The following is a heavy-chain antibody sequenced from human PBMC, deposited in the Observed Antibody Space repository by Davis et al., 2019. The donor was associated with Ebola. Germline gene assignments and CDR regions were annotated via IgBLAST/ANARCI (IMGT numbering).Heavy chain of an antibody. CDR2: IYPGDSDT. D-gene: IGHD1-14*01. CDR1: GYSFTNYW. CDR3: ARLNTKAYKYYGMDV. J-gene: IGHJ6*02. V-gene: IGHV5-51*01. Sequence: PGGSLRLSCKGSGYSFTNYWIGWVRQMPGKGLEWMGIIYPGDSDTRYSPSFQGQVTMSASKSINTAYVQLSSLKASDTAMYYCARLNTKAYKYYGMDVWGQGTTVTVSS.